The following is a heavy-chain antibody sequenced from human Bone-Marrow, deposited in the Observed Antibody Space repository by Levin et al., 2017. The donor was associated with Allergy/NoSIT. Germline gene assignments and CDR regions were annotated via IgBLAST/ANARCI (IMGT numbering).Heavy chain of an antibody. D-gene: IGHD2-15*01. CDR1: GFTFSNYA. J-gene: IGHJ6*02. V-gene: IGHV3-23*01. CDR3: VKRYCSGGACSPRGMDV. Sequence: LSLTCAASGFTFSNYAMNWVRQAPGKGLEWVSVITDSGISTVHADSVQGRFSISRDNSRNTLYLQMNNLRGEDTAIYYCVKRYCSGGACSPRGMDVWGQGTTVTVSS. CDR2: ITDSGIST.